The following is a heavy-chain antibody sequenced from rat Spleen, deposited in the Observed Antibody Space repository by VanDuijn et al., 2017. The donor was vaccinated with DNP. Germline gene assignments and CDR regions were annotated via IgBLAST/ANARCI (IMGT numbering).Heavy chain of an antibody. J-gene: IGHJ1*01. D-gene: IGHD1-12*01. CDR3: ARQSSSVVGYWYFDF. Sequence: EVQLVESGGDLVQPGRSLKLSCVASRFTFNNFWMTWFRQVPRKGLEWVASIPSSGDTTYYPDSVKGRFTISRDIAKDTLYLRMNSLRSEDTATYYCARQSSSVVGYWYFDFWGPGTMVTVSS. V-gene: IGHV5-31*01. CDR2: IPSSGDTT. CDR1: RFTFNNFW.